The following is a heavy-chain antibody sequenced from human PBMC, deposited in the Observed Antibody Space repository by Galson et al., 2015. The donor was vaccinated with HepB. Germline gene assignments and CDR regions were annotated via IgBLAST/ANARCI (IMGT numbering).Heavy chain of an antibody. CDR3: ARGRVTMIVVGPGWFDP. D-gene: IGHD3-22*01. Sequence: SLRLSCAASGFTFSSYAMNWVRQAPGKGLVWVSGITGGGGTSYYADSVKGRFTISRDNSKNTLYLQMNSLRAEDTAVYYCARGRVTMIVVGPGWFDPWGQGTLVTVSS. V-gene: IGHV3-23*01. CDR1: GFTFSSYA. CDR2: ITGGGGTS. J-gene: IGHJ5*02.